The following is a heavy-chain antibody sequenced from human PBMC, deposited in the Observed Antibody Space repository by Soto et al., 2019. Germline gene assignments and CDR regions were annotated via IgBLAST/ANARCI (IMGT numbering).Heavy chain of an antibody. D-gene: IGHD3-10*01. Sequence: ASVKVSCKASGYTFTSYYMHWLRQAPGQGLEWMGIINPSGGSTSYAQKFQGRVTMTRDTSTSTVYMELSSLRSEDTAVYYCARDRGVTNAFDIWGQGTMVTVSS. CDR3: ARDRGVTNAFDI. CDR2: INPSGGST. CDR1: GYTFTSYY. V-gene: IGHV1-46*03. J-gene: IGHJ3*02.